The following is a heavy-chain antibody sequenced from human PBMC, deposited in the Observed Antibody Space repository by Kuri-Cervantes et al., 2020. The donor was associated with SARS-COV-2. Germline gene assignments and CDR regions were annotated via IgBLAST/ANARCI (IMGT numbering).Heavy chain of an antibody. CDR3: ARKSYDFWSGYPQTYYYYMDV. Sequence: ASVKVSCKASGYTFTSYYMHWVRQAPGQGLEWVGWINPNSGGTNYAQKFQGRVTMTRDTSISTAYMELSRLRSDDTAVYYCARKSYDFWSGYPQTYYYYMDVWGKGTTVTVSS. CDR2: INPNSGGT. CDR1: GYTFTSYY. D-gene: IGHD3-3*01. V-gene: IGHV1-2*02. J-gene: IGHJ6*03.